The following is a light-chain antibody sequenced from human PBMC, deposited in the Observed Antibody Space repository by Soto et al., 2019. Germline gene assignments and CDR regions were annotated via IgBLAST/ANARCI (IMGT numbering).Light chain of an antibody. CDR3: QESYSTPAVS. CDR2: ATS. V-gene: IGKV1-39*01. CDR1: QNIDNY. J-gene: IGKJ4*01. Sequence: IQGTQSPSSLSASIGDTVTITCRASQNIDNYLNWYQHKPGKAPKLLIYATSTLQSGVPARFSGSGSGTEFTLTISTLQAEDFATYFCQESYSTPAVSFGGGTKVDIK.